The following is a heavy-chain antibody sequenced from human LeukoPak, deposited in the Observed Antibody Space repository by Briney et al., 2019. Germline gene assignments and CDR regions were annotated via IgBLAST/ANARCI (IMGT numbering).Heavy chain of an antibody. CDR3: ARGGAVAGTGCYYYGMDV. Sequence: ASVKVPCKASGYTFTSYGISRVRQAPGQGLEWMGWISAYNGNTNYAQKLQGRVTMTTDTSTSTAYMELRSLRSDDTAVYYCARGGAVAGTGCYYYGMDVWGQGTTVTVSS. V-gene: IGHV1-18*01. D-gene: IGHD6-19*01. CDR1: GYTFTSYG. CDR2: ISAYNGNT. J-gene: IGHJ6*02.